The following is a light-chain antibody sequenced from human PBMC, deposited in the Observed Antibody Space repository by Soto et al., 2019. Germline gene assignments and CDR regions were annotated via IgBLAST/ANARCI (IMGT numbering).Light chain of an antibody. CDR1: QSVGSD. CDR3: QQYNSWPLT. J-gene: IGKJ4*01. CDR2: DIF. Sequence: DIVLTQSPGTLSFSPAQGGNLXDRASQSVGSDLAWYQQKPGQAPRPVIYDIFTRATGVPTRISGSGSGTEFTLTISSLQSEDFAVYYCQQYNSWPLTFGGGTKVDI. V-gene: IGKV3D-15*01.